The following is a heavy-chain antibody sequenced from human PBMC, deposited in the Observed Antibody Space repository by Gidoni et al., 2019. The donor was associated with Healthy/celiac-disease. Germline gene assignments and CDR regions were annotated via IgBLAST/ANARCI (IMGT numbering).Heavy chain of an antibody. CDR2: ISGNSGSI. CDR1: GFTFDDYA. V-gene: IGHV3-9*01. Sequence: EVQLVESGGGLVQPGRSLRLSCAASGFTFDDYAMHWVRQAPGKGLEWVSGISGNSGSIGYADSVKGRFTISRDNAKNSLYLQMNSLRAEDTALYYCAKARIKYVVVVNSFDYWGQGTLVTVSS. CDR3: AKARIKYVVVVNSFDY. J-gene: IGHJ4*02. D-gene: IGHD3-22*01.